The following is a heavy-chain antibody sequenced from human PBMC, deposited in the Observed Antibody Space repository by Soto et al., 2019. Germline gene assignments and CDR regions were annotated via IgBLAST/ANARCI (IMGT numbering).Heavy chain of an antibody. D-gene: IGHD3-22*01. V-gene: IGHV4-30-4*01. CDR3: ARDPIFVYVSSGYGGSYFDY. CDR1: GASVTSDDYY. Sequence: QVQLRESRPGLVKPSQTLSLTCAAAGASVTSDDYYWSWIRQPPRKGLERMGYIYHSGSTYYNPSLKSRVSISIDTSQKQFSLKLISLTAADTAVYYCARDPIFVYVSSGYGGSYFDYWGQGSRVTVSS. J-gene: IGHJ4*02. CDR2: IYHSGST.